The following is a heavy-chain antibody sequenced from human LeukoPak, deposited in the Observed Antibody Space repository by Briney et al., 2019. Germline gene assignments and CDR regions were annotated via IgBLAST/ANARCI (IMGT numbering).Heavy chain of an antibody. V-gene: IGHV5-51*01. CDR2: IYPGDSDT. J-gene: IGHJ4*02. CDR3: TRPANDYGDYVGELYYFDY. Sequence: GESLKISCKGSGYSFTSYWIGWVRQMPGKGLEWMGIIYPGDSDTRYSPSFQGQVTISADKSISTAYLQWSSLKASDTAMYYCTRPANDYGDYVGELYYFDYWGQGTLVTVSS. CDR1: GYSFTSYW. D-gene: IGHD4-17*01.